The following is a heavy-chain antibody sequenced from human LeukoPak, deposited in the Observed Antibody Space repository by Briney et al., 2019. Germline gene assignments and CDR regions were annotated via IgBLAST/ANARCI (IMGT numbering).Heavy chain of an antibody. CDR1: GGTFSSYA. CDR3: VRGASRSFDL. V-gene: IGHV1-8*03. J-gene: IGHJ4*02. CDR2: MNPNSGNT. Sequence: ASVKVSCKASGGTFSSYAISWVRQATGQGLEWMGWMNPNSGNTGYTQNFQGRVTFTRNTSIRTAYMELSSLRSQDTAVYYCVRGASRSFDLWGPGTLVTVSS.